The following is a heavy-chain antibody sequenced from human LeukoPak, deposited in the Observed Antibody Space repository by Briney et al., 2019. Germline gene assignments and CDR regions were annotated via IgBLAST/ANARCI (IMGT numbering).Heavy chain of an antibody. CDR2: MNPNSGNT. D-gene: IGHD6-13*01. CDR3: ARGHGVAAAGTDAFDI. V-gene: IGHV1-8*01. CDR1: GYTFTSYD. J-gene: IGHJ3*02. Sequence: VASVKVSRKASGYTFTSYDINWVRQAPGQGLEWMGWMNPNSGNTGYAQKFQGRVTMTRNTSISTAYMELSSLRSEDTAVYYCARGHGVAAAGTDAFDIWGQGTMVTVSS.